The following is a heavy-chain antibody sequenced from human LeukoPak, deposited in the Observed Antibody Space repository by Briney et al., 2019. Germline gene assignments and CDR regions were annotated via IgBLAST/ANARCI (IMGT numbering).Heavy chain of an antibody. V-gene: IGHV6-1*01. CDR1: GDSVSSNSAA. J-gene: IGHJ6*03. Sequence: SQTLSLTCAISGDSVSSNSAAWNWIRQSPSRGLEWLGRTYYRSKWYNDYAVSVKSRITINPDTSKNQFSLQLNSVTPEDTAVYYCARSPGYSSGWYGYYYYYMDVWGKGTTVTISS. D-gene: IGHD6-19*01. CDR2: TYYRSKWYN. CDR3: ARSPGYSSGWYGYYYYYMDV.